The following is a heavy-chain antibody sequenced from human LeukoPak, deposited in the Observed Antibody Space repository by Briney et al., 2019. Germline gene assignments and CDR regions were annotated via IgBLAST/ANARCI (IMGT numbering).Heavy chain of an antibody. D-gene: IGHD6-19*01. CDR2: IYTSGST. V-gene: IGHV4-4*07. J-gene: IGHJ4*02. CDR3: ARDSSGWGLSDYFDY. CDR1: GGSISTYY. Sequence: SETLSLTCTVSGGSISTYYWSWIRQPAGKGLEWIGRIYTSGSTNYNPSLKSRVTMSVDTSKDQVSLKLTSVTAADTAVYYCARDSSGWGLSDYFDYWGQGTLVTVSS.